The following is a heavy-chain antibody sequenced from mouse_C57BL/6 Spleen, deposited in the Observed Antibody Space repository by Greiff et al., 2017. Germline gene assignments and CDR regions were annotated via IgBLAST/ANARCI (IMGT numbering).Heavy chain of an antibody. CDR3: ASLETLYYFDD. V-gene: IGHV1-64*01. CDR2: IHPNSGST. Sequence: QVQLQQPGAELVKPGASVKLSCKASGYTFTSYWMHWVKQRPGQGLEWIGMIHPNSGSTNYNEKFKSKATLTVDKSSSTAYMQLSSLTSEDSAVYYCASLETLYYFDDWGQGTTLTVSS. D-gene: IGHD6-2*01. CDR1: GYTFTSYW. J-gene: IGHJ2*01.